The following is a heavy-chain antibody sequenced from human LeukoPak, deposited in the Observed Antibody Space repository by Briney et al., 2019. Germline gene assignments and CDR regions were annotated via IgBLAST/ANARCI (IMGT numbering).Heavy chain of an antibody. J-gene: IGHJ4*02. CDR1: GGSISSGSSY. D-gene: IGHD3-10*01. CDR3: ARDPPGSGSYYDY. Sequence: SETLSLTCTVSGGSISSGSSYWSWIRQPPGKGLEWIGYIYYSGSTNYNPSLTSRVTISVDTSKNQFSLKLSSVTAADTAVYYCARDPPGSGSYYDYWGQGTLVTVSS. V-gene: IGHV4-61*01. CDR2: IYYSGST.